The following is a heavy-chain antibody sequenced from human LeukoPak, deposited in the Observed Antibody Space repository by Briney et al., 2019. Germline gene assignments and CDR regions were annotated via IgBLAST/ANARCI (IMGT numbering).Heavy chain of an antibody. CDR2: IYPGNSDP. CDR3: ASSPDCRGGSCYSGFDY. Sequence: GESLKISCKGSGYSFTSYWIGWVRQMPGKGLEWMGIIYPGNSDPRYSPSFQGQVTISADKSISTAYLQWSSLKASDTAMYYCASSPDCRGGSCYSGFDYWGQGTLVTVS. V-gene: IGHV5-51*01. J-gene: IGHJ4*02. CDR1: GYSFTSYW. D-gene: IGHD2-15*01.